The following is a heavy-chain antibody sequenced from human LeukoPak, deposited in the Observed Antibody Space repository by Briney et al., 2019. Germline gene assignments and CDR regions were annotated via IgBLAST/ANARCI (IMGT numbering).Heavy chain of an antibody. CDR2: ISYDGSNK. CDR1: GFTFSSYA. D-gene: IGHD6-19*01. V-gene: IGHV3-30-3*01. J-gene: IGHJ4*02. CDR3: ARDEPYSSXWLEXVFDY. Sequence: PGGSLRLSCAASGFTFSSYAMHWVRQAPGKGLEWVAVISYDGSNKYYADSVKGRFTISRDNSKNTLYLQMNSLRAEDTAVYYCARDEPYSSXWLEXVFDYWGQGTLVTVSS.